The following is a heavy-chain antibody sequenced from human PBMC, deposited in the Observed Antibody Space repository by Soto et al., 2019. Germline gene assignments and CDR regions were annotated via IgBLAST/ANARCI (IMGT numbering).Heavy chain of an antibody. J-gene: IGHJ6*03. CDR1: DFTFSNAW. V-gene: IGHV3-21*01. CDR2: ISSSSSYI. Sequence: GGSLRLSCAASDFTFSNAWINWVRQAPGKGLEWVSSISSSSSYIYYADSVKGRFTISRDNAKNSLYLQMNSLRAEDTAVYYCARESDYMDVWGKGTTVTVSS. CDR3: ARESDYMDV.